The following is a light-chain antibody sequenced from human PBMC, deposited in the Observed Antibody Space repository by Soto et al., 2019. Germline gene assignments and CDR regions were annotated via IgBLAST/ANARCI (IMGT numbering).Light chain of an antibody. CDR2: SNN. CDR3: AAWDDSLNGPGKV. J-gene: IGLJ2*01. Sequence: QSVLTQPPSASGTPGQRVTISCSGSSSNIGSNTVNWYQQLPGTAPKLLIYSNNQRPSGVPDRFSGSKSGTSASLAISGLQSEDEADYYCAAWDDSLNGPGKVFGGGTKLTVL. CDR1: SSNIGSNT. V-gene: IGLV1-44*01.